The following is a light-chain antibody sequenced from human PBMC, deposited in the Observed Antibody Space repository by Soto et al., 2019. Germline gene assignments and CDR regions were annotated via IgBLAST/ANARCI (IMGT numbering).Light chain of an antibody. CDR2: YFS. CDR3: SSPKSRRPPFYV. Sequence: QSVLTQPASVSGSPVQASTISCTGTSSDVGGYNYVSWYQQHPGKAPKLIIYYFSNRPSGVSNRFSGSKSRNTASLTTCGLQAEDEDNTSCSSPKSRRPPFYV. V-gene: IGLV2-14*01. J-gene: IGLJ1*01. CDR1: SSDVGGYNY.